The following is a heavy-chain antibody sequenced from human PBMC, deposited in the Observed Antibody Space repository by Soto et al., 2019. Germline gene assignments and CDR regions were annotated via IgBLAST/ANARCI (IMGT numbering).Heavy chain of an antibody. CDR1: GFTFSSYG. V-gene: IGHV3-33*01. CDR3: ARWGIAAGDY. Sequence: QVQLVESGGGVVQPGRSLRLSGAASGFTFSSYGMHWVRQAPGKGLEWVAVIWYDGRNEYYADSVKGRFTISRDNSKNTLYLQMNSLRAEDTAVYYCARWGIAAGDYWGQGTLVTVSS. J-gene: IGHJ4*02. D-gene: IGHD6-13*01. CDR2: IWYDGRNE.